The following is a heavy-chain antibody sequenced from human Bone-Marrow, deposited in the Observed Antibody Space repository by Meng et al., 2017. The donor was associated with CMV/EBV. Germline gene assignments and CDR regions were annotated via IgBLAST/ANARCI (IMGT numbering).Heavy chain of an antibody. CDR3: ARGQTSGASYHFDY. CDR1: GYTFTTHY. Sequence: GYTFTTHYIHWVRQAPGQGLEWMGIINPSAGSTTYAQKFQGRVTMTRDTSTSTVYMDLSSLRSEDTAVYYCARGQTSGASYHFDYWGQGTLVTVSS. CDR2: INPSAGST. V-gene: IGHV1-46*01. D-gene: IGHD2-15*01. J-gene: IGHJ4*02.